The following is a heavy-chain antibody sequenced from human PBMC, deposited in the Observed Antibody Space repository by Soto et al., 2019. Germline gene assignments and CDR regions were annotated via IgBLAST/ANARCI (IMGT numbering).Heavy chain of an antibody. CDR2: IYYSGST. J-gene: IGHJ5*02. Sequence: QVQLQESGPGLVKPSQTLSLTCTVSGGSISSGGYYWSWIRQHPGKGLEWIGYIYYSGSTYYTPSLKSRVTIAVDPSKNQFALKLSSVTAADTAVYYCARASTSTYRRLNRFDPWGQGTLVTVSS. CDR1: GGSISSGGYY. CDR3: ARASTSTYRRLNRFDP. D-gene: IGHD2-2*01. V-gene: IGHV4-31*03.